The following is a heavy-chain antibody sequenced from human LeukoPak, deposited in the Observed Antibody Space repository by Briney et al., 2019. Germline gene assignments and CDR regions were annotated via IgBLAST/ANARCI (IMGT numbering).Heavy chain of an antibody. V-gene: IGHV3-23*01. J-gene: IGHJ4*02. CDR3: AKGVVVVAAKYYFDY. D-gene: IGHD2-15*01. Sequence: PGGSLRLSCAASGFTFTTYWMGWVRQAPGKGLEWVSAISGSGSSTYYADSVKGRFTISRDNSKNTLYLQMNSLRAEDTAVYYCAKGVVVVAAKYYFDYWGQGTLVTVSS. CDR2: ISGSGSST. CDR1: GFTFTTYW.